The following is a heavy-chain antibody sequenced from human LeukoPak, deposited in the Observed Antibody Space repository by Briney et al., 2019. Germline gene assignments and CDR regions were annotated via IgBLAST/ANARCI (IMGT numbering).Heavy chain of an antibody. D-gene: IGHD2-15*01. CDR3: ARGRPPLLFYCSGGSCYSGVFDY. Sequence: PSETLSLTCAVYGGSFSGYYWSWIRQPPGKGLEWIGEINHSGSTNYNPSLKSRVTISVDTSKNQFSLKLSSVTAADTAVYYCARGRPPLLFYCSGGSCYSGVFDYWGQGTLVTVSS. CDR2: INHSGST. J-gene: IGHJ4*02. V-gene: IGHV4-34*01. CDR1: GGSFSGYY.